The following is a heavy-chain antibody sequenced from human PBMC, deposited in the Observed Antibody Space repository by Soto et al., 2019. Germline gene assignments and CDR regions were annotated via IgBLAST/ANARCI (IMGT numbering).Heavy chain of an antibody. CDR2: ISYDGSDK. CDR3: ARPVEPFYYYGMDV. Sequence: ESGGGVVQPGRSLRLSCAASGFTFSSYAMHWVRQAPGKGLEWVALISYDGSDKYYADSVKGRFTISRDNSKNTLYLQMNSLRLEDTAVYYCARPVEPFYYYGMDVWGQGTTVTVSS. V-gene: IGHV3-30-3*01. CDR1: GFTFSSYA. J-gene: IGHJ6*02.